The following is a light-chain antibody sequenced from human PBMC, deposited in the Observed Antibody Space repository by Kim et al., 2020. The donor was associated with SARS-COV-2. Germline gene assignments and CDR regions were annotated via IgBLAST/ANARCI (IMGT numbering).Light chain of an antibody. CDR2: AAS. V-gene: IGKV1-39*01. J-gene: IGKJ1*01. CDR3: QQSYSPSTWT. CDR1: QSISSY. Sequence: SVGDRVTSTCRASQSISSYLSWYQQKPWKAPKLLIYAASSLQGGVPSRFTGSGSGTDFTLTISSLQPEDFATYYCQQSYSPSTWTFGQGTKVDIK.